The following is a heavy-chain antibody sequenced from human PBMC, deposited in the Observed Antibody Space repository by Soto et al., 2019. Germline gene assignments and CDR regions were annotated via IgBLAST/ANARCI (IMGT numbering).Heavy chain of an antibody. Sequence: QVQLVQSGAEVRKPGSAVRVSCKASGGTFNMYAMNWVRQAPGQGLEWMAGIIPIFDTPRYSQQFQGRVTITVDESTSTAYMELSSLRSEDTAIYYCARSIGSGGVIGGFDYCGQVTLVTVAS. D-gene: IGHD3-16*02. J-gene: IGHJ4*02. V-gene: IGHV1-69*01. CDR3: ARSIGSGGVIGGFDY. CDR1: GGTFNMYA. CDR2: IIPIFDTP.